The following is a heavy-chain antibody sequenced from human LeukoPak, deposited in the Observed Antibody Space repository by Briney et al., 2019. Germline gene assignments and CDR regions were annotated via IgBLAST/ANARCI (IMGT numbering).Heavy chain of an antibody. J-gene: IGHJ6*03. CDR2: INPNSGGT. Sequence: GASVKVSCKASGYTFTGYYMHWVRQAPGQGLEWMGWINPNSGGTNYAQKFQGRVTMTRDTSISTAYMELSRLRSDDTAVYYCAREGLAVAAEYYYYYMDVWGKGNPGHRLL. CDR3: AREGLAVAAEYYYYYMDV. V-gene: IGHV1-2*02. D-gene: IGHD6-19*01. CDR1: GYTFTGYY.